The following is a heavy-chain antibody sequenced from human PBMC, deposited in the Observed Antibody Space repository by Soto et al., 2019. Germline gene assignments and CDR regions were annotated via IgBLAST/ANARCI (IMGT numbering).Heavy chain of an antibody. CDR1: GGTFSSYV. Sequence: QVQLVQSGAEGKKPGSSVKVSCKASGGTFSSYVIGWVRQAPGQGLEWMGGIISIFGTTHYAQRFQGRVTITADESPSTAYMELSSLRSEDTAVYYCATPLAYAMRGWDGLDVWGQGTTVTVSS. J-gene: IGHJ6*02. V-gene: IGHV1-69*01. CDR3: ATPLAYAMRGWDGLDV. D-gene: IGHD2-8*01. CDR2: IISIFGTT.